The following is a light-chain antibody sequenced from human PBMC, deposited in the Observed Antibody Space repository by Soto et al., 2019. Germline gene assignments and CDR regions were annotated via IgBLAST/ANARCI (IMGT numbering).Light chain of an antibody. J-gene: IGLJ1*01. CDR3: QSCDSSLSGSGV. CDR1: SSNIGAGYD. Sequence: QSFLTQPPSVSGAPGQRVTIACTGSSSNIGAGYDVHWYQQLPGTAPKLLIYRNTNRPSGVPDRFSGSKSGTSASLAITGLQAEDEADYYCQSCDSSLSGSGVFGTGTRSPS. CDR2: RNT. V-gene: IGLV1-40*01.